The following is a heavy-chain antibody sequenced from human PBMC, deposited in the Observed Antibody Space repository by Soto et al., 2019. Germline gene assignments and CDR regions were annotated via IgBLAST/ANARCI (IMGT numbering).Heavy chain of an antibody. V-gene: IGHV1-8*02. J-gene: IGHJ4*02. CDR2: MNPNSGNT. CDR3: ARTLYGDNVGY. CDR1: GYTFTGYA. D-gene: IGHD4-17*01. Sequence: ASVKVSCKASGYTFTGYAMHWVRQAPGQRLEWMGWMNPNSGNTGYAQKFQGRVTMTRNTSISTAYMELSSLRSEDTAVYYCARTLYGDNVGYWGQGPLVTVSS.